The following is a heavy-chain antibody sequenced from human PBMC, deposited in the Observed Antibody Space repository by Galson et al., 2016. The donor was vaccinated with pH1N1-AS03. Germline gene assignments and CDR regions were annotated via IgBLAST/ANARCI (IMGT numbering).Heavy chain of an antibody. D-gene: IGHD1-26*01. CDR1: GYTFTSYD. CDR3: TKKYRAKTNGRYAERGY. J-gene: IGHJ4*02. V-gene: IGHV1-8*01. CDR2: MNPSSGNT. Sequence: SVKVSCKASGYTFTSYDINWVRQSTGRGLEWMGWMNPSSGNTDYAQKFQGRVTMTRDTSIRTAYMELYNLRSADTAVYYCTKKYRAKTNGRYAERGYWGQGTLVTVSS.